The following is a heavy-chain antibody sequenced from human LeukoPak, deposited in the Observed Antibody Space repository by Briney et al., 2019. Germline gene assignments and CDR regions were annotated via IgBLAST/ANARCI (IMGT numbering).Heavy chain of an antibody. CDR3: ARVSHFEWPSYYYCYMAV. V-gene: IGHV3-7*01. CDR2: IKQDGSEK. D-gene: IGHD3-9*01. CDR1: GFTFSIDL. J-gene: IGHJ6*03. Sequence: PRGSLRLSSAASGFTFSIDLMSSGRDAPGKGRGWGANIKQDGSEKYYVESVKGRVTTSTDNSKNSLCLRITSLRASDTTLYNSARVSHFEWPSYYYCYMAVWGKGTTVTVSS.